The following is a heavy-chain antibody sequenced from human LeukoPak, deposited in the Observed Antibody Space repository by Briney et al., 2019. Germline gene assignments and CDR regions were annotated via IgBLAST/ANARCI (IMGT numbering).Heavy chain of an antibody. CDR1: GYTFTSYD. CDR2: MNPNSGNT. Sequence: ASVKVSCKASGYTFTSYDINWVRQAPGQGLEWMGVMNPNSGNTGYAQKFQGRVTMTRNTSISTAYMELSSLRSEDTAVYYCATARGYYDSSGYPHWGQGTLVTVSS. CDR3: ATARGYYDSSGYPH. D-gene: IGHD3-22*01. V-gene: IGHV1-8*01. J-gene: IGHJ4*02.